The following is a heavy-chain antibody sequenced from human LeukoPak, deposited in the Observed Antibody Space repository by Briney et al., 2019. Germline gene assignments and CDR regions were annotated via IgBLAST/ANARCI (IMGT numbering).Heavy chain of an antibody. CDR3: ARKNSSGWSKGAFDY. V-gene: IGHV4-4*02. CDR1: GGSISSSIW. D-gene: IGHD6-19*01. J-gene: IGHJ4*02. Sequence: KSSETLSLTCAVSGGSISSSIWWSWVRQPPGKGLEWIGEIYHSGSTNYNPSLKGRVTISVDKSKNQFSLKLSSVTAADTAVYYCARKNSSGWSKGAFDYWGQGTLVTVSS. CDR2: IYHSGST.